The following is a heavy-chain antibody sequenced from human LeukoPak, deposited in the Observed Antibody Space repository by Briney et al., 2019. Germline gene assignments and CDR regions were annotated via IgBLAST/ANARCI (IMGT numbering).Heavy chain of an antibody. V-gene: IGHV3-23*01. CDR3: AKGSGGSGSYSKYYFDY. CDR1: GFTFSSYG. D-gene: IGHD3-10*01. Sequence: GGSLRLSCAASGFTFSSYGMNWVRQAPGKGLEWVSAISGSGGSTYYADSVKGRFTISRDNSKNTLYLQMNSLRVEDTAVYYCAKGSGGSGSYSKYYFDYWGQGTLVTVSS. CDR2: ISGSGGST. J-gene: IGHJ4*02.